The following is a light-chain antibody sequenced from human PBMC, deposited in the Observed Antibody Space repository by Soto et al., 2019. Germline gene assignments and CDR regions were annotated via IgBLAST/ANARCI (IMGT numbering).Light chain of an antibody. J-gene: IGKJ1*01. CDR2: AAS. Sequence: DIQMTQSPSSLSASVGDRVTITCRASQGISTYLNWYQQRPGKAPKLLIFAASSLQSGVPSRFSGSGSGTQFTLTISSLQPEDAATYYCQQYNTYLTWTFGQGTKVDIK. CDR1: QGISTY. V-gene: IGKV1-16*01. CDR3: QQYNTYLTWT.